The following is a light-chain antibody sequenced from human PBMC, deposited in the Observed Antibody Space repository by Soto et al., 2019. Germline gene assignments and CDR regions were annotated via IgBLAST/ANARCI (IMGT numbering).Light chain of an antibody. Sequence: QSALTQPASVSGSPGQLITISCTGTSSDVGSYNLVSWYQQHPGKAPKLMIYEVSKRPSGVSNRFSGSKSGNTASLTISGLQAEDEADYYCCSYAGSSTFYVVFGGGTKLTVL. V-gene: IGLV2-23*02. J-gene: IGLJ2*01. CDR3: CSYAGSSTFYVV. CDR2: EVS. CDR1: SSDVGSYNL.